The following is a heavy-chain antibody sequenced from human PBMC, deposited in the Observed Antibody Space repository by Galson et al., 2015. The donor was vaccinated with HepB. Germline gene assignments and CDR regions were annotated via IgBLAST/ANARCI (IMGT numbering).Heavy chain of an antibody. J-gene: IGHJ3*01. V-gene: IGHV3-33*01. D-gene: IGHD6-19*01. Sequence: SLRLSCAASGFTFSNFGMHWVRQAPGKGLEWVAVIWYDGSYKFYGGSVKGRFTVSRDNSKNTMYLEMNTLRVEDTVVYFCTRDQWQFNACDLWGQGTMLTLSS. CDR1: GFTFSNFG. CDR2: IWYDGSYK. CDR3: TRDQWQFNACDL.